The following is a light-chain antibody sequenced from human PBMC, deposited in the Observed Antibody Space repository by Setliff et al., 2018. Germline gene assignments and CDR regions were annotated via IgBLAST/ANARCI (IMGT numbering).Light chain of an antibody. V-gene: IGLV2-8*01. Sequence: QSALTQPPSASGSPGQSVTISCTGTSSDVGGYNYVSWYQQHPGKAPKLMIYAVTKRPSGVSNRFSGSKSGKAASLTISGLQAEDEADYYCCSYVRGSAYVFGTGTKGTVL. CDR3: CSYVRGSAYV. CDR2: AVT. CDR1: SSDVGGYNY. J-gene: IGLJ1*01.